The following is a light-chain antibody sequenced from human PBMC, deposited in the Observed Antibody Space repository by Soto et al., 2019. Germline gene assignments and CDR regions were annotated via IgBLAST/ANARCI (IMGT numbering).Light chain of an antibody. CDR3: QQFNTSPWT. J-gene: IGKJ5*01. CDR2: DAS. Sequence: DIQMPQSPSTLSASVGDRVAIXXRASQSISSWLAWYXKKPGKXXKXXIYDASSLESGVPSRFSGSGSGTELTLTISSLQPDDFATYYCQQFNTSPWTFGQGTRLEIK. CDR1: QSISSW. V-gene: IGKV1-5*01.